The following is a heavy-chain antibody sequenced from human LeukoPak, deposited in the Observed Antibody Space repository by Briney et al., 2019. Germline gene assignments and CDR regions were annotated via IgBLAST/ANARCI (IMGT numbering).Heavy chain of an antibody. CDR2: IYHSGST. Sequence: SETLSLTCAVSGGSISSGGYSWSWIRQPPGKGLEWIGYIYHSGSTYYNPSLKSRVTISVDRSKNQFSLKLSSVTAADTAVYYCARDSKIYDIAFDYWGQGTLVTVSS. D-gene: IGHD3-22*01. CDR1: GGSISSGGYS. V-gene: IGHV4-30-2*01. CDR3: ARDSKIYDIAFDY. J-gene: IGHJ4*02.